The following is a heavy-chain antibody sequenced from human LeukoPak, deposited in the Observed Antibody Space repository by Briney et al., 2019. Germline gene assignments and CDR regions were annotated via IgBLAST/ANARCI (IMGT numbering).Heavy chain of an antibody. CDR3: VSQADYGGNAFGY. CDR2: IYPGDSDT. D-gene: IGHD4-23*01. Sequence: GESLKISCKGSGYSFTSYWIGWVRQMPGKGLEWMGIIYPGDSDTRYSPSFQGQVTISADKSISTAYLQWSSLKASYTAMYYCVSQADYGGNAFGYWGQGTLVTVSS. J-gene: IGHJ4*02. V-gene: IGHV5-51*01. CDR1: GYSFTSYW.